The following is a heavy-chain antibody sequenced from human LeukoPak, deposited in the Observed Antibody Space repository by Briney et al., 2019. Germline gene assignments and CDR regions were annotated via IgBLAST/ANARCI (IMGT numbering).Heavy chain of an antibody. CDR2: ISNSGTTI. CDR3: ARDIEYDSSGRLARPGAFDI. V-gene: IGHV3-48*03. D-gene: IGHD3-22*01. Sequence: GGSLRLSCAASGFTFSSYELNWVRQAPGKGLEWVSYISNSGTTIYYADSVKGRFTISRDNAKNSLYLQMNSLRAEDTAVYYCARDIEYDSSGRLARPGAFDIWGQGTMVTVSS. J-gene: IGHJ3*02. CDR1: GFTFSSYE.